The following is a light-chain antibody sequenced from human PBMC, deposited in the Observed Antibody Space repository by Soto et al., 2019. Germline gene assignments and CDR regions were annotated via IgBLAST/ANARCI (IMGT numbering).Light chain of an antibody. CDR2: DAS. J-gene: IGKJ2*01. V-gene: IGKV1-33*01. CDR1: KEFTNN. Sequence: DIQMTQSPSSLSASVGDRVTITCQRSKEFTNNLNWYQQKPGKAPKLLIYDASNLETGVPSRFSGSGSGTDFTFTISSLQPEDIATYYCQQYDNLPYTFGQGTKLEIK. CDR3: QQYDNLPYT.